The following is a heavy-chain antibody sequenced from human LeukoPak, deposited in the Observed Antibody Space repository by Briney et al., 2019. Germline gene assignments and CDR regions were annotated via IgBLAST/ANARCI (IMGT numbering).Heavy chain of an antibody. D-gene: IGHD3-16*01. V-gene: IGHV1-2*02. Sequence: ASVKVSCKASGGTFSSYAISWVRQATGQGLEWMGWINPNSGGTNYAQKFQGRVTMTRDTSISTAYMELSRLRSDDTAVYYCARDRYVEDVKDYYYMDVWGKGTTVTISS. CDR3: ARDRYVEDVKDYYYMDV. CDR2: INPNSGGT. J-gene: IGHJ6*03. CDR1: GGTFSSYA.